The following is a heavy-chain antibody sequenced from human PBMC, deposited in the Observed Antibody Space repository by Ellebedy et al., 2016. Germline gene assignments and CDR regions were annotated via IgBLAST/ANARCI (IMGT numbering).Heavy chain of an antibody. CDR1: GYSFTTYW. J-gene: IGHJ4*02. CDR3: ASGMSGYDLGY. V-gene: IGHV5-51*01. CDR2: IFLRDSTT. Sequence: GESLKISXKGSGYSFTTYWIGWVRQMPGEGLEWMGIIFLRDSTTKYSPSFQGQVTISADKSISTAYLQWSSLKASDTAMYYCASGMSGYDLGYWGQGTLVTVSS. D-gene: IGHD5-12*01.